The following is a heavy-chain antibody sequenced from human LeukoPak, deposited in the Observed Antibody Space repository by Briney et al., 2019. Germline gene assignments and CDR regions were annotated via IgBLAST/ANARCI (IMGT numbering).Heavy chain of an antibody. CDR1: GFTFSSYA. D-gene: IGHD4-17*01. V-gene: IGHV3-23*01. CDR3: AKDGADYGVYRGYFDY. Sequence: GGSLRLSYAASGFTFSSYAISWVRQAPGKGLEWVSTISGSGGSSYSADSVKGRFTISRDNSKNTLYLQMNRLRAEDTAVYYCAKDGADYGVYRGYFDYWGQGTLVTVSS. J-gene: IGHJ4*02. CDR2: ISGSGGSS.